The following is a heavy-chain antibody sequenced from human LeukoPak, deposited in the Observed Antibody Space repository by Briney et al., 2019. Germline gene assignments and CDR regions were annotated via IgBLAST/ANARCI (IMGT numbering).Heavy chain of an antibody. Sequence: GESLRISCKGSGYSFTSYWISWVRQMPGKGLEWMGTIDPSDSYTNYSPSFQGHVTISADKSISTAYLQWSSLKASDTAMYYCARRERGSGSYYNVDYWGQGTLVTVSS. CDR3: ARRERGSGSYYNVDY. D-gene: IGHD3-10*01. V-gene: IGHV5-10-1*01. CDR1: GYSFTSYW. CDR2: IDPSDSYT. J-gene: IGHJ4*02.